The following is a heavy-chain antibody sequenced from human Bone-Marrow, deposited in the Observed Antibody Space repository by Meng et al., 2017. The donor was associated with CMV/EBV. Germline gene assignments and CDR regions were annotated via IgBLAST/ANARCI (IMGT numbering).Heavy chain of an antibody. CDR1: GFTFSSYG. V-gene: IGHV3-33*06. CDR3: AKGSVAARPREGFDY. D-gene: IGHD6-6*01. J-gene: IGHJ4*02. CDR2: LWSEGSNQ. Sequence: GESLKISCAASGFTFSSYGMHWVRQAPGKGPEWVAVLWSEGSNQYYADPVKGRFTIYRDSSKNTLYLQMSSLRGEDTAVYYCAKGSVAARPREGFDYWGQGTRVTVSS.